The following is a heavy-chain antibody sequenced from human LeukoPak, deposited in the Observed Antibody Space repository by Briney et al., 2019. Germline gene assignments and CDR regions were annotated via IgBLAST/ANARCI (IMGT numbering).Heavy chain of an antibody. J-gene: IGHJ4*02. Sequence: GEALKISCKGSGYGFTNYWIGWVRQMPGKGLEWMGIIYPGDSDTRYSPSFQGQITISADKSISTAYLQWSSLEASDTAMYYCATRGYSSSWYSDYWGQGTLVTVSS. CDR3: ATRGYSSSWYSDY. V-gene: IGHV5-51*01. D-gene: IGHD6-13*01. CDR2: IYPGDSDT. CDR1: GYGFTNYW.